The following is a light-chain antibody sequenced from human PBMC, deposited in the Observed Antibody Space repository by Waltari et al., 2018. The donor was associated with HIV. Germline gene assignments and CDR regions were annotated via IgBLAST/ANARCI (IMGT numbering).Light chain of an antibody. V-gene: IGLV2-23*02. CDR1: NSDVAAYNL. Sequence: QSALTQPASVSGSPGQSLTISCIGTNSDVAAYNLVSWYQQRPGKAPKLIIYEVNKRPSGVSDRFSASKSGNTASLTLSGLQAEDEADYYCCSYAGTYAPYVFGTGTKVTVL. CDR3: CSYAGTYAPYV. CDR2: EVN. J-gene: IGLJ1*01.